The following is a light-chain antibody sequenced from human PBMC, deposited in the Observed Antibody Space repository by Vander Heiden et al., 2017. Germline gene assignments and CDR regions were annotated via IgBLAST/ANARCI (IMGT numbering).Light chain of an antibody. CDR3: QAWDSSTGV. CDR1: NLGDKY. Sequence: SYELTQPPSVSASPGQTASITCSGDNLGDKYACWYQQKPGQSPVLVIYQDSKRPSGIPERFSGSDSGNTATLSISGTQAMDEADYYCQAWDSSTGVFGGGTKLTVL. CDR2: QDS. V-gene: IGLV3-1*01. J-gene: IGLJ2*01.